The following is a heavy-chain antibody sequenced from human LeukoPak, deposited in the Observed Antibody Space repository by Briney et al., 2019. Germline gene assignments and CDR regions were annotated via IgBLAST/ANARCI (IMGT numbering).Heavy chain of an antibody. CDR2: IYYSGST. Sequence: SETLSLTCTVSGGSISRYYWSWIRQPPGKGLEWIGYIYYSGSTDYNPSLKSRVTISVDTSKNQFSLRLSSVTAADTAVYYCARPGVGSGRYGAFDIWGQGTMVTVSS. V-gene: IGHV4-59*08. D-gene: IGHD5-18*01. J-gene: IGHJ3*02. CDR3: ARPGVGSGRYGAFDI. CDR1: GGSISRYY.